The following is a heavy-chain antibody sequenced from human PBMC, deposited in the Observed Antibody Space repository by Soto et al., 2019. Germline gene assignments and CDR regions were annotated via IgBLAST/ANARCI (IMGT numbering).Heavy chain of an antibody. Sequence: SETLSLTCAVYGGSFSGYYWSWIRQPPGKGLEWIGEINHSGSTNYNPTLKSRVTISVDTSKNQFSLKLSSVTAADTAVYYCARIISAAKFVHYYYGMDVWGQGTTVTVSS. J-gene: IGHJ6*02. CDR3: ARIISAAKFVHYYYGMDV. V-gene: IGHV4-34*01. CDR2: INHSGST. D-gene: IGHD2-2*01. CDR1: GGSFSGYY.